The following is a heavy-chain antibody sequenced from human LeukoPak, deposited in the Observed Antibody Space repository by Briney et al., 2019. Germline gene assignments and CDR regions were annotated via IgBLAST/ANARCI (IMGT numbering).Heavy chain of an antibody. Sequence: GGSLRLSCAGYGLTFSNYEMNWVRQAPGQGLEWVSYVSRSGSTKYYTDSVKGRFTSSRDNARTSLYLQMNSLRAEDTAVYYCATYSTSSRAGFEYWGQGTLVTVSS. CDR2: VSRSGSTK. V-gene: IGHV3-48*03. D-gene: IGHD6-6*01. CDR3: ATYSTSSRAGFEY. J-gene: IGHJ4*02. CDR1: GLTFSNYE.